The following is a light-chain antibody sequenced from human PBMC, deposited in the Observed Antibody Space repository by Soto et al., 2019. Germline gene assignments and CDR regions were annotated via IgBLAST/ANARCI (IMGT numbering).Light chain of an antibody. CDR3: SSYTSTSTLWV. CDR2: EVS. V-gene: IGLV2-14*03. Sequence: QSALTQPASVSGSPGQSITISCTGTSSDVGGYNYVSWYQQHPGTAPKLMIYEVSNRPSGVSYRFSGSKSGNTASLSISGLQAEDEADYYCSSYTSTSTLWVFGGGTKLTVL. J-gene: IGLJ3*02. CDR1: SSDVGGYNY.